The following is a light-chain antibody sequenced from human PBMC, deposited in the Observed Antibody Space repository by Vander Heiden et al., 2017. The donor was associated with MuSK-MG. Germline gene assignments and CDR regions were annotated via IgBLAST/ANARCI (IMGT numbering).Light chain of an antibody. CDR1: QGIRND. V-gene: IGKV1-17*01. CDR2: AAS. CDR3: REDYSYALT. J-gene: IGKJ4*01. Sequence: DIQMTQSPSSLSASVGDRVTITCRASQGIRNDLHWFQQKQGKAPKRLIYAASNLQSGVPSRFRGTASGTEFTLTISSLQPEHFATYYCREDYSYALTFGGSTKVEIK.